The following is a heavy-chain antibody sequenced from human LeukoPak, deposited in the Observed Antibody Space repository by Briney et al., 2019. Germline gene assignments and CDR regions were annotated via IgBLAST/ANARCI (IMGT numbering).Heavy chain of an antibody. CDR2: IKQDGSEK. J-gene: IGHJ4*02. Sequence: GGSLRLSCVASGFTFSSRDWMTWVRQAPGKGLEWVANIKQDGSEKNYVDSVKGRFTISRDNAKNSLYLQMNSLRAEDTAVYYCAKEERVGITPPFFDYWGQGTLVTVSS. CDR3: AKEERVGITPPFFDY. D-gene: IGHD1-26*01. V-gene: IGHV3-7*03. CDR1: GFTFSSRDW.